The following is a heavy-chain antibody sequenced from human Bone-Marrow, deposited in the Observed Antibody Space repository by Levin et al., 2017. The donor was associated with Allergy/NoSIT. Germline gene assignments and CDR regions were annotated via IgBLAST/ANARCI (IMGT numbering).Heavy chain of an antibody. CDR1: GFTFDDYA. CDR2: ISWNSGSI. CDR3: AQGGGSGYYGLEYYFDY. J-gene: IGHJ4*02. Sequence: GGSLRLSCAASGFTFDDYAMHWVRQAPGKGLEWVSGISWNSGSIGYADSVKGRFTISRDNAKNSLYLQMNSLRAEDTALYYCAQGGGSGYYGLEYYFDYWGQGTLVTVSS. V-gene: IGHV3-9*01. D-gene: IGHD3-22*01.